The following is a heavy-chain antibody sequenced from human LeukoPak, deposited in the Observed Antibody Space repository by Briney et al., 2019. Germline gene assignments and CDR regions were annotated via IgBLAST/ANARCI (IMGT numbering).Heavy chain of an antibody. CDR3: ARASVDFDY. CDR1: GGSISGYY. J-gene: IGHJ4*02. Sequence: PSETLSLTCTVSGGSISGYYWSWIRQPPGKGLEWIGEINHSGSTNYNPSLKSRVTISVDTSKNQFSLKLSSVTAADTAVYYCARASVDFDYWGQGTLVTVSS. V-gene: IGHV4-34*01. CDR2: INHSGST.